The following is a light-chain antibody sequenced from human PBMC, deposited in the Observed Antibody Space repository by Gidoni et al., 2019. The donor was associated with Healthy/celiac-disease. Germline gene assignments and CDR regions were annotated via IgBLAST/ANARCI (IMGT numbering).Light chain of an antibody. CDR3: QQYYSTPGA. J-gene: IGKJ4*01. CDR1: QIVLYRSNNKNY. Sequence: DIVMTQAPDSLAVSLGERATNNCKSSQIVLYRSNNKNYLAWDQQKPGQPPKLIIYCASTRESWVPDLFSGTGSGKDCSLTISSLQAEDVAVYYCQQYYSTPGAFGGGTKVEIK. CDR2: CAS. V-gene: IGKV4-1*01.